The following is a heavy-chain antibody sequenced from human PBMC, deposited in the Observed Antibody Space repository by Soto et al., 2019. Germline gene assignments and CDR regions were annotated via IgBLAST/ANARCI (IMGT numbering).Heavy chain of an antibody. V-gene: IGHV3-23*01. J-gene: IGHJ4*02. CDR1: GFSFTTFS. Sequence: GRSLRLSCAASGFSFTTFSMRWVRQAPGKGLEWVAGIGASGDITWYADSVKGRLSISRDNSKNTLYLQLNSLRFEDTAVYYCAKDDFTDRGDDYFDYWGPGALVTVYS. CDR3: AKDDFTDRGDDYFDY. D-gene: IGHD2-21*02. CDR2: IGASGDIT.